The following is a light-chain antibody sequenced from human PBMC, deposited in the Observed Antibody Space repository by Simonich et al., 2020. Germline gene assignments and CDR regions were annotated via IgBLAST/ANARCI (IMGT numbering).Light chain of an antibody. V-gene: IGLV3-27*01. CDR1: VLAKKY. CDR2: KDS. CDR3: YSAADNNVV. Sequence: SSELTQPSSVSVSPGQTARITCSGDVLAKKYARGFQQKPGQAPMLVIYKDSERPSGIPERFSGSSSGTTVTLTISGAQVEDEADYYCYSAADNNVVFGGGTKLTVL. J-gene: IGLJ2*01.